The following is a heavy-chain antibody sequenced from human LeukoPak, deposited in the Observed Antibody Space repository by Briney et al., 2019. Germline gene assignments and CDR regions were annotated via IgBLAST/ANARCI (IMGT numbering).Heavy chain of an antibody. V-gene: IGHV4-4*07. J-gene: IGHJ3*02. D-gene: IGHD4-17*01. CDR3: ARDPGYDYADYIQDPFDI. Sequence: PSETLSLTCTVSGGSVSSYYWSWIRQPAGKGLEWIGRIYTSGSTNYNPSLRGRVTISVDKSKNQFFLKLTSVTAPDTAVYYCARDPGYDYADYIQDPFDIWGHGTMVAVSS. CDR2: IYTSGST. CDR1: GGSVSSYY.